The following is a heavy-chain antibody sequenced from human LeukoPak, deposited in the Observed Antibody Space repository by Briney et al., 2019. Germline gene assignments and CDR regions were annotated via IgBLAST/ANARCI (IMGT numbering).Heavy chain of an antibody. CDR1: GGSISSFY. Sequence: SETLSLTCTVSGGSISSFYWSWIRQPPGKTLEWIGYIYFSGTTNYNPSLKSRVTMSVDSSKNQFSLKLRSVTAADTAVYYCARVLDSSGWYDYWGQGTLVTVSS. CDR2: IYFSGTT. D-gene: IGHD6-19*01. CDR3: ARVLDSSGWYDY. J-gene: IGHJ4*02. V-gene: IGHV4-59*08.